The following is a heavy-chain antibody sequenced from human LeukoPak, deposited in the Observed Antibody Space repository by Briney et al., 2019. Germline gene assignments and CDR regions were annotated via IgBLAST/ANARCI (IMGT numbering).Heavy chain of an antibody. Sequence: PSETLSLTCAGYGGSFSGYYWSWIRQPPGKGLEWIGYIYYSGSTYYNPSLKSRVTISVDTPKNQFSLKLSSVTAADTAVYYCARGSYDSSGSDNKIFDYWGQGTLVTVSS. CDR3: ARGSYDSSGSDNKIFDY. CDR2: IYYSGST. CDR1: GGSFSGYY. V-gene: IGHV4-30-4*08. J-gene: IGHJ4*02. D-gene: IGHD3-22*01.